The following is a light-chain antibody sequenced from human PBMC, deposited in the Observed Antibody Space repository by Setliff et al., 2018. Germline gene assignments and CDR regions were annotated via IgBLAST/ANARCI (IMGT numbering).Light chain of an antibody. CDR2: EVS. V-gene: IGLV2-8*01. CDR3: SSYAGSNNYV. J-gene: IGLJ1*01. CDR1: SSDVGGYNY. Sequence: QSALTQPPSASGSPGQSVTISCTGTSSDVGGYNYVSWYQQHPGKAPKLMIYEVSKWPSGVPDRFSGSKPGNTASLTVSGLQAEDEADYYCSSYAGSNNYVFGTGTKGTVL.